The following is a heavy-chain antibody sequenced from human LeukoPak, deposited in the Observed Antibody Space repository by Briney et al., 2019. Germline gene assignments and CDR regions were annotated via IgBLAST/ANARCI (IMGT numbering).Heavy chain of an antibody. CDR1: GGSFSGYY. D-gene: IGHD3-9*01. J-gene: IGHJ4*02. CDR2: INHSGST. CDR3: ARGPRLRYFDWFFDY. V-gene: IGHV4-34*01. Sequence: SETLSLTCAVYGGSFSGYYWSWIRQPPGKGLEWIGEINHSGSTNYNPSLKSRVTISVDTSKNQFSLKLSSATAPDTAVYYCARGPRLRYFDWFFDYWGQGTLVTVSS.